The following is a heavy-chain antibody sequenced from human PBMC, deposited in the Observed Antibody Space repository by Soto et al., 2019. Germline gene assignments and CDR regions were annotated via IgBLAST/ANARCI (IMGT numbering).Heavy chain of an antibody. CDR3: ARGHLGITTTGTWYDFDY. CDR1: GDSISSYC. Sequence: PSATLSLTCTVSGDSISSYCWTGIRQPPGKGLEYIGYIYYSGRTYYNPSLKSRVTISVDTSKNQFSLKLSSVTAADTAVYYCARGHLGITTTGTWYDFDYWGQGTLVTVSS. D-gene: IGHD2-15*01. V-gene: IGHV4-59*01. J-gene: IGHJ4*02. CDR2: IYYSGRT.